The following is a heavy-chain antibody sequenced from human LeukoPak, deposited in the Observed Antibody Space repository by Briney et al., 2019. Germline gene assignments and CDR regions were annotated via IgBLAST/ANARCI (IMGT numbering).Heavy chain of an antibody. CDR3: ARKRGTDYYYYGMDV. Sequence: ASVKVSCKASGYTFTSYGISWVRQAPGQGLEWMGWISAYNGNTNYAQKLLGRVTMTTDTSTSTAYMELRSLRSDDTAVYYCARKRGTDYYYYGMDVWGQGTTVTVSS. V-gene: IGHV1-18*01. D-gene: IGHD1/OR15-1a*01. CDR2: ISAYNGNT. CDR1: GYTFTSYG. J-gene: IGHJ6*02.